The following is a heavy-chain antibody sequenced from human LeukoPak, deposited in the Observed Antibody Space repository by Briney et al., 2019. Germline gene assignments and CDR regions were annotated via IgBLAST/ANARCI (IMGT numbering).Heavy chain of an antibody. CDR3: ARQEDKWLGPGGGVY. V-gene: IGHV5-51*01. D-gene: IGHD6-19*01. Sequence: GESLKISCKGSGYSFTSYWIGWVRQMPGKGLEWMGIIYPGDSDTRYSPSFQGQVTISADKSISTAYLQWSSLKASDTAMCYCARQEDKWLGPGGGVYWGQGTLVTVSS. CDR1: GYSFTSYW. J-gene: IGHJ4*02. CDR2: IYPGDSDT.